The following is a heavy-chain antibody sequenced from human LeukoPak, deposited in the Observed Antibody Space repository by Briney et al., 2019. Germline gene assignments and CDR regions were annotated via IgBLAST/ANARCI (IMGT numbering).Heavy chain of an antibody. V-gene: IGHV4-61*02. Sequence: PSQTLSLTCTVSGGSISSGSYYWSWIRQPAGKGLEWIGRIYTSGSTNYNPSLKSRVTISVDTSKNQFSLKLSSVTAADTAVYYCARQGSGSHKDWGQGTLVTVST. CDR1: GGSISSGSYY. J-gene: IGHJ4*02. D-gene: IGHD1-26*01. CDR3: ARQGSGSHKD. CDR2: IYTSGST.